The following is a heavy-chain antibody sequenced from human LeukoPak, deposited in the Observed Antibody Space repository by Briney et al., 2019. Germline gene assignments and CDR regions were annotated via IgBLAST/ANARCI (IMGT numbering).Heavy chain of an antibody. V-gene: IGHV3-30*18. Sequence: QPGRSLRLSCAASGFTFSSDGMHRVRQAPGKGLEWVAVISYDGSNKYYADSVKGRFSISRDNSRNTLYLQMNGLRAEDTAVYYCAKGFTGMDFWGQGSLVTVSS. CDR1: GFTFSSDG. CDR3: AKGFTGMDF. J-gene: IGHJ4*02. CDR2: ISYDGSNK. D-gene: IGHD3-16*01.